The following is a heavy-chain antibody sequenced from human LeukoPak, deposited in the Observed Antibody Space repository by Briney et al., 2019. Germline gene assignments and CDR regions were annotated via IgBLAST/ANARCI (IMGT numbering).Heavy chain of an antibody. J-gene: IGHJ4*02. CDR1: GFSFSSYW. CDR3: ASSGYYLPFDY. Sequence: PGESLRLSCAASGFSFSSYWMHWVRQAPGKGLVWVSRINSDGSSISYADSVKGRFTISRDNAKNTLYLQMNSLRAEDTAMYYCASSGYYLPFDYWGQGTLVTVSS. CDR2: INSDGSSI. D-gene: IGHD5-12*01. V-gene: IGHV3-74*01.